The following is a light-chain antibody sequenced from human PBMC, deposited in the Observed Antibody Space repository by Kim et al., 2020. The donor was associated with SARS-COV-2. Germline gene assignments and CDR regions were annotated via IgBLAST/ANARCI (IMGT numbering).Light chain of an antibody. V-gene: IGKV1-12*01. Sequence: ASVGDRVTISCRASQDISTWLTWFQQKPGKAPKLLIYAASTLQSGVASRFSGSGSGTDFTLTICSLQPEDVATYYCQQANSFPGTFGQGTRLEIK. CDR1: QDISTW. CDR3: QQANSFPGT. J-gene: IGKJ5*01. CDR2: AAS.